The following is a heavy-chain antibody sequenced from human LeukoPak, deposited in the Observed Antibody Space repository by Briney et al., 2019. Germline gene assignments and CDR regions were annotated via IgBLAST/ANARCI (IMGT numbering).Heavy chain of an antibody. CDR1: GFTFSSYA. CDR2: ISGSGGST. D-gene: IGHD6-19*01. J-gene: IGHJ4*02. Sequence: SGGSLRPSCAASGFTFSSYAMSWVRQAPGKGLEGVSAISGSGGSTYYADSVKGRFTISRGNSKNTLYLQMNSLRAEDTAVYYCASHYYSSGWYRFWSFDYWGQGTLVTVSS. V-gene: IGHV3-23*01. CDR3: ASHYYSSGWYRFWSFDY.